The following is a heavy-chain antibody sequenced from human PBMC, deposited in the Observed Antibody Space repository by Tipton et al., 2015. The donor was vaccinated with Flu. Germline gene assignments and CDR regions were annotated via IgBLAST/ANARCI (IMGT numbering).Heavy chain of an antibody. CDR3: ARLSYYDVDLKNFYFDY. V-gene: IGHV4-39*01. D-gene: IGHD3-10*02. CDR1: SGSIRSTNYF. CDR2: IYYNGDI. J-gene: IGHJ4*02. Sequence: TLSLTCTVSSGSIRSTNYFCAWIRQPPGKGLEWIGSIYYNGDIYYNPSLKSRVTISVDTSKSQFSLKLRSVTAADTAVYYCARLSYYDVDLKNFYFDYWGQGALVTVSS.